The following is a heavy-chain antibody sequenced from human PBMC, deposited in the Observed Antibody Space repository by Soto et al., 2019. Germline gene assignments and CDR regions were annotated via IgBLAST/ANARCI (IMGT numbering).Heavy chain of an antibody. CDR2: IYSGGST. CDR3: ARLSGAYYYERGFDY. D-gene: IGHD3-22*01. CDR1: GFTVSSNY. J-gene: IGHJ4*02. Sequence: EVQLVESGGGLIQPGGSLRLSCAASGFTVSSNYMSWVRQAPGKGLEWVSVIYSGGSTYYADSVKGRFTISRDNSKNTLYLQMNSLRAEDTAVYYCARLSGAYYYERGFDYWGQGTLVTVSS. V-gene: IGHV3-53*01.